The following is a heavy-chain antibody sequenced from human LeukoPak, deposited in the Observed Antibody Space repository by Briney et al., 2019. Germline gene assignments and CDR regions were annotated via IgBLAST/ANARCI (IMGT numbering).Heavy chain of an antibody. D-gene: IGHD6-19*01. CDR1: GFTFSSYE. CDR2: ISSSGSTI. CDR3: ARAEYSSGWYPGRYFDY. V-gene: IGHV3-48*03. Sequence: GGSLRLSCAASGFTFSSYEMNWVRQAPGKGLEWVSYISSSGSTIYYADSVKGRFTISRDNAKNSLYLQMNSLRAEDTAVYYCARAEYSSGWYPGRYFDYWGQGTLVTVSS. J-gene: IGHJ4*02.